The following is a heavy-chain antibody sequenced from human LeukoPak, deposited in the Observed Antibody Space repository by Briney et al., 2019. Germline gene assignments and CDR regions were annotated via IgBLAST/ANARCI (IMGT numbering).Heavy chain of an antibody. CDR3: ARRRSSSWYFTYYYYGMDV. V-gene: IGHV4-39*01. J-gene: IGHJ6*02. D-gene: IGHD6-13*01. Sequence: SETLSLTCTVSGGSISSSSYYWGWIRQPPGKGLEWIGSIYYSGSTYYNPSLKSRVTISVDTSKNQFSLKLSSVTAADTAVYYCARRRSSSWYFTYYYYGMDVWGQGTTVTVSS. CDR2: IYYSGST. CDR1: GGSISSSSYY.